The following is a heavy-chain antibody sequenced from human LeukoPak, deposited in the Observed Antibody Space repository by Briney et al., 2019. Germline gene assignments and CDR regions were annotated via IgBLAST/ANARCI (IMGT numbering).Heavy chain of an antibody. J-gene: IGHJ4*02. V-gene: IGHV3-74*01. CDR3: AREGRLYY. CDR2: INPDGTTI. Sequence: GGSLRLSCAASGFTFRHYWMHWVRQVPGKGLVWVSRINPDGTTINYADSVRGRFAISRDNAKNTLHLEMNGLRVEDTAVYYCAREGRLYYWGQGTLVTVSS. D-gene: IGHD2/OR15-2a*01. CDR1: GFTFRHYW.